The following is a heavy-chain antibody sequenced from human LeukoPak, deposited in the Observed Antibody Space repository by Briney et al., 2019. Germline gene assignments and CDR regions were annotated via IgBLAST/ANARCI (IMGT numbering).Heavy chain of an antibody. D-gene: IGHD2-21*02. J-gene: IGHJ4*02. CDR1: GYTFTGYY. CDR3: AMLAYCGGDCYSPFDY. Sequence: RASVKVSCKASGYTFTGYYMHWVRQAPGQGLEWMGWINPNSGGTNYAQKFQGRVTMTRDTSISTAYMELSRLRSDDTAVYCCAMLAYCGGDCYSPFDYWGQGTLVTVSS. V-gene: IGHV1-2*02. CDR2: INPNSGGT.